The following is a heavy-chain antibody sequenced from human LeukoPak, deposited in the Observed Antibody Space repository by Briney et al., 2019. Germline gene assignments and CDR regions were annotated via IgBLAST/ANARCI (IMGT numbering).Heavy chain of an antibody. CDR1: GGSFSGYY. J-gene: IGHJ6*03. V-gene: IGHV4-34*01. Sequence: PSETLSLTCAVYGGSFSGYYWSWIRQPPGKGLEWIGEINHSGSTNYNPSLKSRVTISVDTSKNQFSLELSSVTAADTAVYYCAIQRHYGSGSYYYYYYMDVWGKGTTVTISS. D-gene: IGHD3-10*01. CDR2: INHSGST. CDR3: AIQRHYGSGSYYYYYYMDV.